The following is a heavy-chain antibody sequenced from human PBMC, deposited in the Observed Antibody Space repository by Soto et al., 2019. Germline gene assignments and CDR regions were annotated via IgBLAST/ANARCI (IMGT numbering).Heavy chain of an antibody. CDR3: ARQYYDILTGDDY. J-gene: IGHJ4*02. CDR2: IYHSGST. D-gene: IGHD3-9*01. V-gene: IGHV4-30-2*03. CDR1: GGSISSGGYS. Sequence: SETLSLTCAVSGGSISSGGYSWSWTRQPPGKGLEWIGYIYHSGSTYYNPSLKSRVTISVDTSKNQFSLKLSSVTAADTAVYYCARQYYDILTGDDYWGQGTLVTVSS.